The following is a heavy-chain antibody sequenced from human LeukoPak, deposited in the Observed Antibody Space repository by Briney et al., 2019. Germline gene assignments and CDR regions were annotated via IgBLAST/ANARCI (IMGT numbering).Heavy chain of an antibody. CDR1: GFTFSSYA. CDR2: ISSSGGST. J-gene: IGHJ4*02. V-gene: IGHV3-23*01. D-gene: IGHD2-2*01. CDR3: CYSTSCFFDY. Sequence: QTGGSLRLSCAASGFTFSSYAMSWVRQAPGKGLEWVSAISSSGGSTYYADSVKGRFTISRDNSKNTLYLQMNSLRAEGAKDLGYCYSTSCFFDYWGQGTLVTVSS.